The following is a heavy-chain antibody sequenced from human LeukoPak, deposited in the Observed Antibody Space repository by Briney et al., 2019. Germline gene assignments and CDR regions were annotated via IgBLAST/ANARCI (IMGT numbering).Heavy chain of an antibody. D-gene: IGHD6-6*01. V-gene: IGHV1-69*04. Sequence: SVKVSCKASGGTFSSYAISWVRRAPGQGLEWMGRFIPILGIANYAQKFQGRVTITADKSTSTAYMELSSLRSEDTAVYYCARASSKKKYSSSSGAFDIWGQGTMVTVSS. CDR2: FIPILGIA. CDR3: ARASSKKKYSSSSGAFDI. CDR1: GGTFSSYA. J-gene: IGHJ3*02.